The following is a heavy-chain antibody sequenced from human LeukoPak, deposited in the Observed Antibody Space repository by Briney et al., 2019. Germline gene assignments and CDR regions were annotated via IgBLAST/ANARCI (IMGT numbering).Heavy chain of an antibody. J-gene: IGHJ4*02. D-gene: IGHD2-2*01. CDR3: ARASRSTGCIDY. Sequence: SETLSLTCTVSGGSTSSGDYHWSWIRQPPGKGLEWIGYIYYSGSTYYNPSLKSRVTILVDTSKNQFSLRLTSVTAADTAVYYCARASRSTGCIDYWGQGALVTVSS. V-gene: IGHV4-30-4*08. CDR2: IYYSGST. CDR1: GGSTSSGDYH.